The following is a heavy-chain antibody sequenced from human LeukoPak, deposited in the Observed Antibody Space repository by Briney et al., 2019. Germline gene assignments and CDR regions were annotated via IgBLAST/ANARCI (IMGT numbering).Heavy chain of an antibody. D-gene: IGHD2-15*01. CDR1: GGTFSSYA. CDR3: ARLVAASAGFDY. CDR2: IIPIFGTA. Sequence: SVKVSCKASGGTFSSYAISWVRQAPGQGLEWMGRIIPIFGTANYAQEFQGRVTITTDESTSTAHMELSSLRSEDTAVYYCARLVAASAGFDYWGQGTLVTVSS. V-gene: IGHV1-69*05. J-gene: IGHJ4*02.